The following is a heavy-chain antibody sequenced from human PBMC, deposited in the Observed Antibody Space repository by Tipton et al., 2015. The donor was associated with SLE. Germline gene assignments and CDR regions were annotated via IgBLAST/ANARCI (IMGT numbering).Heavy chain of an antibody. CDR3: ARDLWIAVAGIGAFDI. CDR1: GGSISSGSYY. V-gene: IGHV4-61*02. Sequence: TLSLTCTVSGGSISSGSYYWSWIRQPAGKGLEWIGRIYTSGRTNYNPPPKSRVTISVDKSKHQFSLKLSSVAAADTAVYYCARDLWIAVAGIGAFDIWGQGTMVTVSS. D-gene: IGHD6-19*01. J-gene: IGHJ3*02. CDR2: IYTSGRT.